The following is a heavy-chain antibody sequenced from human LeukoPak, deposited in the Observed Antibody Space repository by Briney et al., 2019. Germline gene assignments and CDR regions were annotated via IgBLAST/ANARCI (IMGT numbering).Heavy chain of an antibody. Sequence: GGSLRLSCAASGFTFSSYAMHWVRQAPGKGLEWVAVISYDGSNKYYADSVKGRFTISRDNSKNTLYLQMNSLRVEDTAVYYCAKSGTANGLYYYYMDVWGKGTTVTVSS. V-gene: IGHV3-30*04. CDR3: AKSGTANGLYYYYMDV. D-gene: IGHD3-10*01. CDR1: GFTFSSYA. J-gene: IGHJ6*03. CDR2: ISYDGSNK.